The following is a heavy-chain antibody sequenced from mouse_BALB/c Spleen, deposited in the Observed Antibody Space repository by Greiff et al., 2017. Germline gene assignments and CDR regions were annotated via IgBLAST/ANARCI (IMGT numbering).Heavy chain of an antibody. CDR2: INPNNGGT. Sequence: VQLQQSGPELVKPGASVKIPCKASGYTFTDYNMDWVKQSHGKSLEWIGDINPNNGGTIYNQKFKGKATLTVDKSSSTAYMELRSLTSEDTAVYYCARFEVLRLFFDYWGQGTTLTVSS. J-gene: IGHJ2*01. CDR3: ARFEVLRLFFDY. D-gene: IGHD1-2*01. V-gene: IGHV1-18*01. CDR1: GYTFTDYN.